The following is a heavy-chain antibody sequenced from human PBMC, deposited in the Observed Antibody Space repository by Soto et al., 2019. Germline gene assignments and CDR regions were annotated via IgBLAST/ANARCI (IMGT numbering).Heavy chain of an antibody. CDR1: GFTFTSYA. J-gene: IGHJ4*02. Sequence: GSLRLSCAASGFTFTSYAMSWVRQAPGKGLEWVSTISGSGGSTYYADSVKGRFTISRDNSKNTLYLQMNSLRAEDTAVYFCARGIAVSYFDYWGQGTLVTVSS. D-gene: IGHD6-13*01. CDR2: ISGSGGST. V-gene: IGHV3-23*01. CDR3: ARGIAVSYFDY.